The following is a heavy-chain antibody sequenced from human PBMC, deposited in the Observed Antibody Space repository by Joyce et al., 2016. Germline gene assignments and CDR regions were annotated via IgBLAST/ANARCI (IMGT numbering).Heavy chain of an antibody. Sequence: QVQLVESGGGVVQPGRSLRLSCAASGFIFHTYAMYWGRQAPGKGLEWVAVISYDGRNKDHANSVKGRFTISRDNAKNMVFLQMDSLRIEDTSIYYCAKAAVVGSTLDYFDYWGQGTLVTVSP. J-gene: IGHJ4*02. V-gene: IGHV3-30*18. CDR1: GFIFHTYA. CDR2: ISYDGRNK. D-gene: IGHD1-26*01. CDR3: AKAAVVGSTLDYFDY.